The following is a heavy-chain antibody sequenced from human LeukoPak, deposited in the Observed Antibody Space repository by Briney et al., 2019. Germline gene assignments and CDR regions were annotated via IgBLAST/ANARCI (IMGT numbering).Heavy chain of an antibody. CDR3: ARGGPSHIVVVPAAPRPFDY. V-gene: IGHV4-34*01. CDR1: GGSFSGYY. D-gene: IGHD2-2*01. CDR2: IDHSGST. Sequence: SETLSLTCAVYGGSFSGYYWSWIRQPPGKGLEWIGEIDHSGSTNYNPSLKSRVTISVDTSKNQFSLKLSSVTAADTAVYYCARGGPSHIVVVPAAPRPFDYWGQGTLVTVSS. J-gene: IGHJ4*02.